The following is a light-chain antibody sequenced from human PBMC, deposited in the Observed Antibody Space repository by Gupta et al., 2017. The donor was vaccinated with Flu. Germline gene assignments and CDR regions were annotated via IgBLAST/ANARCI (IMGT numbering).Light chain of an antibody. Sequence: DIVMTQSPDSLAVPLGERATINCKSSQSILFSSNKKNYLAWYQQKTGQPPKMLISWASSRESGVTDRFSGSKSGTDFTLTISSLQAEDVAVYYCRQEYTSLFSFGHGTKVDIK. CDR1: QSILFSSNKKNY. CDR3: RQEYTSLFS. CDR2: WAS. J-gene: IGKJ3*01. V-gene: IGKV4-1*01.